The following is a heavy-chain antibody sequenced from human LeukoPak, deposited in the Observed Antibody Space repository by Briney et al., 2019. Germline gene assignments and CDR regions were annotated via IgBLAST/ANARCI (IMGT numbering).Heavy chain of an antibody. Sequence: SETLSLSCTVSGGSISSDHWSWIRQPPGKGLEWIGYIYYSGSTNYNPSLKSRVTISIDTSKNQFSLKVSSVTAADTAVYYCARTFSSSWLDYWGQGTLVTVPS. V-gene: IGHV4-59*01. D-gene: IGHD6-13*01. CDR3: ARTFSSSWLDY. CDR1: GGSISSDH. CDR2: IYYSGST. J-gene: IGHJ4*02.